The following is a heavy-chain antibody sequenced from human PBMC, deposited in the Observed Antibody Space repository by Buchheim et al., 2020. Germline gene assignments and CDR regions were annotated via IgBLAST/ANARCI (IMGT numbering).Heavy chain of an antibody. CDR2: IYYSGST. CDR1: GGSISSYY. D-gene: IGHD2-15*01. V-gene: IGHV4-59*01. Sequence: QVQLQESGPGLVKPSETLSLTCTVSGGSISSYYWSWIRQPPGKGLEWIGYIYYSGSTNYNPSLKSRVTISVDTYKNQFSLKLSSVTAADTAVYYCARVVVGGMVVFDYWGQGTL. J-gene: IGHJ4*02. CDR3: ARVVVGGMVVFDY.